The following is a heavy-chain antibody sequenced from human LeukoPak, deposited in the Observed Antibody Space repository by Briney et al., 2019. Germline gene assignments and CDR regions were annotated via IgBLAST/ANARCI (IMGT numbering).Heavy chain of an antibody. D-gene: IGHD3-10*01. CDR1: GYTFTSYG. CDR2: ISAYNGNT. J-gene: IGHJ4*02. Sequence: ASVKVSCKASGYTFTSYGISWVRQAPEQGLEWMGWISAYNGNTNYAQKLQGRVTMTTDTSTSTAYMELRSLRSDDTAVYYCARDVTMVRGVRLYYYWGQGTLVTVSS. V-gene: IGHV1-18*01. CDR3: ARDVTMVRGVRLYYY.